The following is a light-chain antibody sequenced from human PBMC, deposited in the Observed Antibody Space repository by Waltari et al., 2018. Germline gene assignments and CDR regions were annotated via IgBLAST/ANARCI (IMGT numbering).Light chain of an antibody. J-gene: IGKJ4*01. CDR3: QQYYSTPLT. CDR1: QSVLYSSNYKNY. V-gene: IGKV4-1*01. CDR2: WAS. Sequence: DIVMTQSPDSLAVSLGERATINRKSRQSVLYSSNYKNYLARYQQKPGQPPKLLIYWASTRESGVPDRFSGSGSVTDFTLTISSLQAEDVAVYYCQQYYSTPLTFGGGTKVEIK.